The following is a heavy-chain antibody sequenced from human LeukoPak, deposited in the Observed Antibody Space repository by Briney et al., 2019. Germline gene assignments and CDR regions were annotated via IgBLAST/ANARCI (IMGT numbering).Heavy chain of an antibody. D-gene: IGHD3-9*01. CDR3: ARRNNYDILTGLAGGMDV. CDR1: GYSFTSYW. Sequence: GESLKISCKGSGYSFTSYWIGWVRQMPGKGLEWMGIIYPGDSDTRYSPSFQGQVTISADKSISTAYLQWSSLKASDTAMYYCARRNNYDILTGLAGGMDVWGQGTTVTVSS. V-gene: IGHV5-51*01. CDR2: IYPGDSDT. J-gene: IGHJ6*02.